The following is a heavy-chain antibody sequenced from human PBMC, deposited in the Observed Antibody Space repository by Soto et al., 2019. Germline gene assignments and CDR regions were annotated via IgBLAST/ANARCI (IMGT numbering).Heavy chain of an antibody. CDR3: ARSFCRDAVRCNWFDP. J-gene: IGHJ5*02. D-gene: IGHD2-8*01. Sequence: QVQLQESGPGLVKPSETLSLTCTVSGAFSSTYYWRWIRQPPGKGLEWIGYMNNIGRTNYNPSLRSRVTRSLDTSKNQFSLKLSSVIAADTAVYYCARSFCRDAVRCNWFDPWGLGTLVTASS. V-gene: IGHV4-59*01. CDR2: MNNIGRT. CDR1: GAFSSTYY.